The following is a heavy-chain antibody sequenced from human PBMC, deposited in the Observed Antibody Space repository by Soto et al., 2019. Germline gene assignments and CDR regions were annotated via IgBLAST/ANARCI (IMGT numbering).Heavy chain of an antibody. Sequence: QVQLVESGGGVVQPGRSLRLSCAASGFTFSSYAMHWVRQAPGKGLEWVAVISYDGSNKYYADSVKGRFTISRDNSKNPLYLQMNSLRAEDTAVYYCARDPVGAGHYYDSSGYYFDYWGQGTLVTVSS. D-gene: IGHD3-22*01. CDR3: ARDPVGAGHYYDSSGYYFDY. CDR2: ISYDGSNK. CDR1: GFTFSSYA. J-gene: IGHJ4*02. V-gene: IGHV3-30-3*01.